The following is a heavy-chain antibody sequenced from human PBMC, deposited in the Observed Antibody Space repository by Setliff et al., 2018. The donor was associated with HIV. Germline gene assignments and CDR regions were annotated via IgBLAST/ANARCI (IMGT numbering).Heavy chain of an antibody. D-gene: IGHD2-15*01. CDR2: ISAYNGNT. V-gene: IGHV1-18*04. CDR3: ARVALDAFDI. J-gene: IGHJ3*02. CDR1: GYTFSGYY. Sequence: GASVKVSCKASGYTFSGYYMHWVRQAPGQGLEWMGWISAYNGNTNYAQKLQGRVTMTTDTSTSTAYMELRSLRSDDTAVYYCARVALDAFDIWGQGTMVTVSS.